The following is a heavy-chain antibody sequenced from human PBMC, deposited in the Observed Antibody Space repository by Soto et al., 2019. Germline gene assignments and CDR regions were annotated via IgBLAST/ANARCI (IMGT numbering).Heavy chain of an antibody. CDR2: IIPIFGTA. CDR1: GGTFSSYA. CDR3: ASKRHYYDSSGYSFSYFDY. Sequence: SVKVSCKASGGTFSSYAISWVRQAPGQGLEWMGGIIPIFGTANYAQKFQGRVTITADESTSTAYMELSSLRSEDTAVYYCASKRHYYDSSGYSFSYFDYWGQGTPVTVPS. D-gene: IGHD3-22*01. V-gene: IGHV1-69*13. J-gene: IGHJ4*02.